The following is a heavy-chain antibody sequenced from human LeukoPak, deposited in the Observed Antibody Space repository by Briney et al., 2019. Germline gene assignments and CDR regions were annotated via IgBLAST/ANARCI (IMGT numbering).Heavy chain of an antibody. V-gene: IGHV5-51*01. D-gene: IGHD3-22*01. Sequence: GESLQISCKGSGYSFTSYWIGWVRQMPGKGLEWMGISYPGDSDTRYSPSFQGQVTISADKSISTAYLQWSSLKASDTAMYYCARHVRDYYDSSPLFDYWGQGTLVTVSS. J-gene: IGHJ4*02. CDR1: GYSFTSYW. CDR3: ARHVRDYYDSSPLFDY. CDR2: SYPGDSDT.